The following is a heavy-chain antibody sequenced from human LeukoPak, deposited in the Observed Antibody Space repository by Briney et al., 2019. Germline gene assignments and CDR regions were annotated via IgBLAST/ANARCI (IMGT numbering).Heavy chain of an antibody. CDR2: ISSSSSTI. D-gene: IGHD1-26*01. Sequence: GGSLRLSCAASGFTFSSYSMNWVRQAPGKGLEWVSYISSSSSTIYYADSVKGRFTISRDNAKNSLYLQMNSLRAEDTAVYYCARGPYSGSYFRDYYYYMDVWGKGTTVTVSS. J-gene: IGHJ6*03. V-gene: IGHV3-48*01. CDR3: ARGPYSGSYFRDYYYYMDV. CDR1: GFTFSSYS.